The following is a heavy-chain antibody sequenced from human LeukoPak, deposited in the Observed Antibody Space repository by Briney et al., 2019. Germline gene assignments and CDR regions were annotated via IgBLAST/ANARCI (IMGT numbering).Heavy chain of an antibody. J-gene: IGHJ4*02. D-gene: IGHD1-26*01. V-gene: IGHV3-23*01. CDR1: GFTFSSHA. CDR2: ISGSGGST. CDR3: AKRAVGVAYYFDS. Sequence: GGSLRLSCAASGFTFSSHAMSWVRQAPGKGLEWGSAISGSGGSTFYADSVKGRFTISRDNSKNTLYLQMNSLRAEDTAVYYCAKRAVGVAYYFDSWGQGTLVTVSS.